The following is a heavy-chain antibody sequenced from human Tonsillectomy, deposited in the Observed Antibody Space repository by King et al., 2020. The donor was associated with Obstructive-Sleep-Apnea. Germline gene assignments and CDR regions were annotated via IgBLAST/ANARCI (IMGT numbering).Heavy chain of an antibody. D-gene: IGHD3-9*01. CDR1: GYTFTGYY. CDR2: INPNSGGT. Sequence: VQLVESGAEVKKPGASVKVSCKASGYTFTGYYMHWVRQAPGQGLEWMGWINPNSGGTNYAQKFQGRVTMTRDTSISTAYMELSRLRSDDTAVYYCASNILTGYYKGGPKYYFDYWGQGTLVTVSS. J-gene: IGHJ4*02. V-gene: IGHV1-2*02. CDR3: ASNILTGYYKGGPKYYFDY.